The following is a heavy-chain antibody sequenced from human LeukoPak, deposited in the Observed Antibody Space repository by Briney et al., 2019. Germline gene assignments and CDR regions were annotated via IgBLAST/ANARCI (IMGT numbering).Heavy chain of an antibody. CDR1: GFTFSTYT. V-gene: IGHV3-21*01. J-gene: IGHJ4*02. CDR2: ISSSSSYI. Sequence: PGGSVRLSCAASGFTFSTYTMNWVRQAPGKGLEWVSSISSSSSYIYYAVSVRGRFTISRDIAKNSLYLQMNSLRAEDTAVYYCARGLLEYSSPRYFDYWGQGTLVTVSS. D-gene: IGHD6-6*01. CDR3: ARGLLEYSSPRYFDY.